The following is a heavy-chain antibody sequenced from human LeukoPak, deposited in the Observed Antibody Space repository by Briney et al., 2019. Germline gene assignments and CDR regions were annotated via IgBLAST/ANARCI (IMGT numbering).Heavy chain of an antibody. V-gene: IGHV4-39*01. CDR1: GGSGGSISDSRYQ. J-gene: IGHJ3*02. D-gene: IGHD5-24*01. Sequence: SETLSLTCTVSGGSGGSISDSRYQWSWIRQPPGKGLEWIGSIYYTGDTYYNPSLKSRVTISLDTSKNQYSLKLSSVTAADTAVYYCARYLRLQLKNAIDIWGQGTMVTVFS. CDR3: ARYLRLQLKNAIDI. CDR2: IYYTGDT.